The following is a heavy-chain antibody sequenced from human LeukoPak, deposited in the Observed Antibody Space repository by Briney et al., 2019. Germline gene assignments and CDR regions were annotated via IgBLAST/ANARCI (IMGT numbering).Heavy chain of an antibody. CDR1: GGSISSHY. CDR3: ARGRGRWLQLNPHFDY. V-gene: IGHV4-59*11. Sequence: SETLSLTCTVSGGSISSHYWSWIRQPPGKGLEWIGYIYYSGSTNYNPSLKSRVTISVDTSKNQFSLKLSSVTAADTAVYYCARGRGRWLQLNPHFDYWGQGTLVTVSS. D-gene: IGHD5-24*01. J-gene: IGHJ4*02. CDR2: IYYSGST.